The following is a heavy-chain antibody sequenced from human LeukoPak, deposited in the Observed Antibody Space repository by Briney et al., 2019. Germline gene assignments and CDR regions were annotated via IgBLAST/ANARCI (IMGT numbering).Heavy chain of an antibody. J-gene: IGHJ4*02. CDR2: VNPNSGGT. V-gene: IGHV1-2*02. CDR3: ASTDYDILTGYYDY. Sequence: ASVRVSCKASGYTFTGYYVHWVRQAPGQGLEWMGWVNPNSGGTNYAQKFQGRVTITADVSTSTAYMELSSLRSEDTAVYYCASTDYDILTGYYDYWGQGTLVTVSS. CDR1: GYTFTGYY. D-gene: IGHD3-9*01.